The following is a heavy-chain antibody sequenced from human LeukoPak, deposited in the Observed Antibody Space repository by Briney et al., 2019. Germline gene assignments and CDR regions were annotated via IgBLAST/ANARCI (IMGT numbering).Heavy chain of an antibody. CDR3: AKRFHCSGGSCYPYYYYYYGMDV. V-gene: IGHV3-9*01. D-gene: IGHD2-15*01. J-gene: IGHJ6*02. CDR1: GFTFDDYA. CDR2: ISWNSGSI. Sequence: GGSLRLFCAASGFTFDDYAMHWVRQAPGKGLEWVSGISWNSGSIGYADSVKGRFTISRDNAKNSLYLQMNSLRAEDTALYYCAKRFHCSGGSCYPYYYYYYGMDVWGQGTTVTVSS.